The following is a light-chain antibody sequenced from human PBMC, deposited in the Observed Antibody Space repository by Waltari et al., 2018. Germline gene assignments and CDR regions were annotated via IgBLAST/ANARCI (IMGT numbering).Light chain of an antibody. J-gene: IGLJ1*01. CDR2: YVS. CDR3: SSYTSSSTFEV. V-gene: IGLV2-14*01. Sequence: QSALTQPASVSGSAGQSITISCTGTSSDVGGYNYVSWYQPHPGKAPKLMIYYVSKRPSGVSNRFSGSKSGNSASLTISGLQAEDEADYYCSSYTSSSTFEVFGTGTKVTVL. CDR1: SSDVGGYNY.